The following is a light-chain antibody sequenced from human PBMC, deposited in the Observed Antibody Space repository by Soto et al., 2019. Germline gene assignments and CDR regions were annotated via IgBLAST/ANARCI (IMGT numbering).Light chain of an antibody. CDR3: QHYSTRSGVT. Sequence: ILMTQSPPTLSASVGDRVIITCRASQDISGWLAWYQQKPGKAPKLLVFDASSLEGGVPSRFSGSGSGTEFTLTVSNLQSDDFATYYCQHYSTRSGVTFGGGTKVE. V-gene: IGKV1-5*01. CDR2: DAS. J-gene: IGKJ4*01. CDR1: QDISGW.